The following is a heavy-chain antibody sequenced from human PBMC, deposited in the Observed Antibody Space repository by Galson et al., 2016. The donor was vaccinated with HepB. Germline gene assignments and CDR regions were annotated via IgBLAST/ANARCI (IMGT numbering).Heavy chain of an antibody. D-gene: IGHD2-15*01. CDR1: GGSISSGGHS. CDR3: ARGGYALEY. CDR2: IYNTGTI. V-gene: IGHV4-31*03. J-gene: IGHJ4*02. Sequence: TLSLTCTVSGGSISSGGHSWTWIRQHAVEGLEWIGYIYNTGTIYNNPSLKSRVSISVDTSKNQFSLKLTSVTAADTAVYFCARGGYALEYWGQGILVTVSS.